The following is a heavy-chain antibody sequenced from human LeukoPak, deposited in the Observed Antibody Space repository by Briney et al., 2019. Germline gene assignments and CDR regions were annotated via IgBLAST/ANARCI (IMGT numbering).Heavy chain of an antibody. CDR3: ARGRSLEYVWGSYRYSYYFDY. J-gene: IGHJ4*02. CDR2: IYYSGST. D-gene: IGHD3-16*02. V-gene: IGHV4-39*07. Sequence: KPSETLSLTCTVSGGSISSSSYYWGWIRQPPGRGLEWIGSIYYSGSTYYNPSLKSRVTISVDTSKNQFSLKLSSVTAADTAVYYCARGRSLEYVWGSYRYSYYFDYWGQGTLVTVSS. CDR1: GGSISSSSYY.